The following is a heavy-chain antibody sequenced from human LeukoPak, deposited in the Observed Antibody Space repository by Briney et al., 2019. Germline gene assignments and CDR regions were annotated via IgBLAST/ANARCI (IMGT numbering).Heavy chain of an antibody. Sequence: PSETLSLTCTVSGGSISSSSYYWGWIRQPPGKGLEWIGSIYYSGSTYYNPSLKSRVTISVDTSKNQFSLKLSSVTAADTAVYYCARWGDTAMGQAQDYYYGMDVWGQGTTVTVSS. CDR2: IYYSGST. V-gene: IGHV4-39*07. D-gene: IGHD5-18*01. CDR1: GGSISSSSYY. J-gene: IGHJ6*02. CDR3: ARWGDTAMGQAQDYYYGMDV.